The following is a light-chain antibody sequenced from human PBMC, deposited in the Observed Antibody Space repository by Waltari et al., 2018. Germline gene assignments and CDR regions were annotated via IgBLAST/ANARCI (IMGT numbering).Light chain of an antibody. Sequence: QSALTQPPSASGTPGQTVTIFCSGGNSNIGSNVVNWYQQVPGTAPKLRLYSNTDRPSGVPDLFSGSKSGTSASLAISGLQSDDECDYYCATWDDRLTGVVFGGGTQVTVL. V-gene: IGLV1-44*01. J-gene: IGLJ2*01. CDR1: NSNIGSNV. CDR2: SNT. CDR3: ATWDDRLTGVV.